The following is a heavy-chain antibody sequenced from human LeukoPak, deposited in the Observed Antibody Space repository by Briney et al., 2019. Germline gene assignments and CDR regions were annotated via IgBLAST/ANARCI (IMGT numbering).Heavy chain of an antibody. CDR2: AYYSGTA. CDR3: APFVGYSSSTRRNSWCDP. V-gene: IGHV4-59*01. J-gene: IGHJ5*02. D-gene: IGHD2-2*01. CDR1: GGSITGYY. Sequence: NPSETLSLTCTVSGGSITGYYWTWIRQPPGKGLEWPASAYYSGTAKYNPSLKSRVTMSVDTSKSQLSLNLGSVIPADRGVYYCAPFVGYSSSTRRNSWCDPWGQGILVTVSS.